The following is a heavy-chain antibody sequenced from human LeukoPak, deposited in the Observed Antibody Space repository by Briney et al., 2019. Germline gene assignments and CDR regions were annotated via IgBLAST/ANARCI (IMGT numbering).Heavy chain of an antibody. CDR1: GGSFSGYY. D-gene: IGHD3-9*01. J-gene: IGHJ4*02. V-gene: IGHV4-34*01. CDR2: INHSGST. CDR3: ARGGASYDILTGYQSHYFDY. Sequence: SETLSLTCAVYGGSFSGYYWSWIRQPPGKGLEWIGEINHSGSTNYNPSLKSRVTISVDTSKNQFSLKLSSVTAADTAVYYCARGGASYDILTGYQSHYFDYWGQGTLVTVSS.